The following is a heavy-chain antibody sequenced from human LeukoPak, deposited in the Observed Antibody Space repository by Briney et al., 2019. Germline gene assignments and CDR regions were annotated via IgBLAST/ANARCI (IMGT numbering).Heavy chain of an antibody. V-gene: IGHV3-48*04. CDR1: GFTFSTYG. J-gene: IGHJ6*04. CDR3: AELGITMIGGV. D-gene: IGHD3-10*02. CDR2: ISSRCSTI. Sequence: GGTLRLSFSASGFTFSTYGMNGVRQAPGKGLEGVSYISSRCSTIYYADSVKGRLTISRDNAKNSLYLQMNNQRAEDTAVYYCAELGITMIGGVWGKGTTVTISS.